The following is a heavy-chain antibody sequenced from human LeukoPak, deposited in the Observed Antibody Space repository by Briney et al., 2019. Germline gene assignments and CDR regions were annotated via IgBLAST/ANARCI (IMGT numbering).Heavy chain of an antibody. D-gene: IGHD5-12*01. Sequence: GGSLRLSCVASVFTFDDYVMHWVRQAPGKGLEWVSSIGWNNDKILYADSVKGRFTISRDNAGRSLFLQMNSLRPEDTAFYYCAKAKRNSDYLFDYWGQGTLVAVSS. CDR1: VFTFDDYV. CDR3: AKAKRNSDYLFDY. CDR2: IGWNNDKI. J-gene: IGHJ4*02. V-gene: IGHV3-9*01.